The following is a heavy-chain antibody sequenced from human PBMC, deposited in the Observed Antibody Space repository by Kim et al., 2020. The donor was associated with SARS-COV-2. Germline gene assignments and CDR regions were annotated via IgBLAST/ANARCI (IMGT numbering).Heavy chain of an antibody. Sequence: GGSLRLSCAASGFTFSSYSMNWVRQAPGKGLEWVSSISSSSSYIYYADSVKGRFTISRDNAKNSLYLQMNSLRAEDTAVYYCARAPASSGYYYPDLYYGMDVWGQGTTVTVSS. V-gene: IGHV3-21*01. D-gene: IGHD3-22*01. CDR1: GFTFSSYS. CDR2: ISSSSSYI. J-gene: IGHJ6*02. CDR3: ARAPASSGYYYPDLYYGMDV.